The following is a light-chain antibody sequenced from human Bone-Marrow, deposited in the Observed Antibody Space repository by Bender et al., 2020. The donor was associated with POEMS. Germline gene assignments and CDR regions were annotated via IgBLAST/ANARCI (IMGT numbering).Light chain of an antibody. CDR1: SIGIKS. CDR3: YSTDSSGDHRV. CDR2: EDN. J-gene: IGLJ2*01. V-gene: IGLV3-10*01. Sequence: SYVLTQPPLVSVAPGQTATITCGGNSIGIKSVHWYHQKPGQAPVLVVYEDNKRPSGIPERFSGSSSGTRATLTISGARVEDEADYYCYSTDSSGDHRVFGGGTKLTVL.